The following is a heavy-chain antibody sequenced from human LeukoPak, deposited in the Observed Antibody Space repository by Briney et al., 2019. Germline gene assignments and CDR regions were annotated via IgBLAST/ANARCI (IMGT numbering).Heavy chain of an antibody. J-gene: IGHJ4*02. Sequence: ASVKVSCKASGGTFSSYAISWVRQAPGQGLEWMGWISAYNGNTNYAQKLQGRVTMTTDTSTSTAYMELRSLRSDDTAVYYCARVIGVAGVDYWGQGTLVTVSS. CDR3: ARVIGVAGVDY. CDR2: ISAYNGNT. D-gene: IGHD6-19*01. V-gene: IGHV1-18*01. CDR1: GGTFSSYA.